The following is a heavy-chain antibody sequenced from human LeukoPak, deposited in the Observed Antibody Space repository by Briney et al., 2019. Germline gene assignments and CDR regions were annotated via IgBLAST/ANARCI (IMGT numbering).Heavy chain of an antibody. V-gene: IGHV1-69*05. CDR2: IIPIFGTA. CDR3: ATRKRRLVVPAAPWAFDY. Sequence: WASVKVSCKASGGTFSSYAISWVRQAPGQGLEWVGGIIPIFGTANYAQKFQGRVTITTDESTSTAYMELSSLRSEDTAVYYCATRKRRLVVPAAPWAFDYWGQGTLVTVSS. CDR1: GGTFSSYA. J-gene: IGHJ4*02. D-gene: IGHD2-2*01.